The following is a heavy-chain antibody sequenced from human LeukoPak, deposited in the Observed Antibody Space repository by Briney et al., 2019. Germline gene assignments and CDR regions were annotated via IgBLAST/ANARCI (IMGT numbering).Heavy chain of an antibody. CDR1: GGSISSGGYS. CDR3: ARTPAGYFDL. V-gene: IGHV4-30-2*01. CDR2: IYHSGST. Sequence: SETLSLTCAVSGGSISSGGYSWSWIRQLPGKGLEWIGYIYHSGSTYYNPSLKSRVTISVDRSKNQFSLKLSSVTAADTAVYYCARTPAGYFDLWGRGTLVTVSS. J-gene: IGHJ2*01. D-gene: IGHD2-2*01.